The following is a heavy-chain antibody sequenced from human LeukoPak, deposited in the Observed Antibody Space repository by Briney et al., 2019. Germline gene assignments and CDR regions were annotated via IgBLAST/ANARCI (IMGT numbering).Heavy chain of an antibody. J-gene: IGHJ4*02. CDR1: GFTFSSYA. CDR2: ISGSGGST. CDR3: AKKTYDFWSGYYTSVDY. Sequence: GGSLRLSCAASGFTFSSYAMSWVRQAPGKGLEWVSAISGSGGSTYYADSVKGRFTISRDNSKSTLYLQMNSLRAEDTAVYYCAKKTYDFWSGYYTSVDYWGQGTLVTVSS. D-gene: IGHD3-3*01. V-gene: IGHV3-23*01.